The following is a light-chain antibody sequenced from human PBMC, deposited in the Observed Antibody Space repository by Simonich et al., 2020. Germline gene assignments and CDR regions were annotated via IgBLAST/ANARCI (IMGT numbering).Light chain of an antibody. Sequence: SYELTQPSSVSVSPGQTARTTCSGDVLAKKYARWFQQKPGQAPVLVIYKDSERPAGIPWRFSGSSSGTTVTLTISGAQVEDEADYYCYSAADNNLRVFGTGTKVTVL. J-gene: IGLJ1*01. CDR3: YSAADNNLRV. CDR2: KDS. CDR1: VLAKKY. V-gene: IGLV3-27*01.